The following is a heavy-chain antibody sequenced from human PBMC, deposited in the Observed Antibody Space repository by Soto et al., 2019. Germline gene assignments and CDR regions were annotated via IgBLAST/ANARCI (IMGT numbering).Heavy chain of an antibody. CDR1: GFTFSSYA. CDR3: AKARRDVPAAIHCY. Sequence: EVQLLESGGGLVQPGGSLRLSCAASGFTFSSYAMSWVRQAPGKGLEWVSAISGSGGSTYYADAVKGRFTISRDNSKNTLYLQMNSLRDEDTAVYYCAKARRDVPAAIHCYWGQGTLVPVSS. D-gene: IGHD2-2*01. J-gene: IGHJ4*02. CDR2: ISGSGGST. V-gene: IGHV3-23*01.